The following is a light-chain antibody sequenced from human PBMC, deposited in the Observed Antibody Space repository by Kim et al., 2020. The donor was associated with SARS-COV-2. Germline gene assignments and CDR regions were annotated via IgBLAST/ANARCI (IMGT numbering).Light chain of an antibody. J-gene: IGLJ3*02. V-gene: IGLV4-69*01. Sequence: QLVLTQSPSASASLGASVKLTCTLSSGDSSYAIAWHQQQPEKGPRYLMKLNSDGSHSKGDGIPDRFSGSSSGAERYLTISSLQSEDEADYYCQTWGTGIQVFGGGTQLTVL. CDR3: QTWGTGIQV. CDR2: LNSDGSH. CDR1: SGDSSYA.